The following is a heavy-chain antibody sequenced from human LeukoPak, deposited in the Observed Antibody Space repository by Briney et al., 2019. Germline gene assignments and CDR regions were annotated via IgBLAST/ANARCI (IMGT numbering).Heavy chain of an antibody. Sequence: PSQTLSLTCTVSGGSISSGGYYWSWIRQPPGNTLEWIGYIYYSGSTNYNPSLKSRATISVDTSKNQFSLKLSSVTAADTAVYYCARGALLRYFDPWGQGTLVTVSS. V-gene: IGHV4-61*08. CDR3: ARGALLRYFDP. CDR2: IYYSGST. CDR1: GGSISSGGYY. D-gene: IGHD3-9*01. J-gene: IGHJ5*02.